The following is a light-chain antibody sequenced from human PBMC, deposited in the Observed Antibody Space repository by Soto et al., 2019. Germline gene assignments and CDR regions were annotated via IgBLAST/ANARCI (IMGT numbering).Light chain of an antibody. V-gene: IGKV3-11*01. CDR1: QSVSTY. CDR3: QQRSNLPRT. CDR2: DAF. J-gene: IGKJ1*01. Sequence: EIVLTQSPATLSLSPGERATLSCRASQSVSTYLAWYQQKPGQAPRLLIYDAFNRATGIPARFSGSGSGTDFALTISSLEPEDFAVYYCQQRSNLPRTFGQGTKVDIK.